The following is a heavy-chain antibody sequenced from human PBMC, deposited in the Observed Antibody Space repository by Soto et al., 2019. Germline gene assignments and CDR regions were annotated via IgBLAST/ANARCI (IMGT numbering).Heavy chain of an antibody. V-gene: IGHV4-30-4*01. CDR1: GGSISSCVYY. CDR2: IYYSGST. Sequence: PSETLALTCTVSGGSISSCVYYGCWIRQPPGKGLEWIGYIYYSGSTYYNPSLKSRVTISVDTSKNQFSLKLSSVTAADMAVYYCARFLRVHEFDYWGQGTLVTVSS. CDR3: ARFLRVHEFDY. J-gene: IGHJ4*02. D-gene: IGHD3-10*01.